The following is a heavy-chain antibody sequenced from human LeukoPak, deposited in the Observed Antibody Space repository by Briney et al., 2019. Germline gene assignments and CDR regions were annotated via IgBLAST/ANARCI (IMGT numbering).Heavy chain of an antibody. J-gene: IGHJ5*02. CDR2: ISGSGGST. Sequence: GGSLRLSCAASGFTFSSYDMSWVRQAPGQGLQWVSAISGSGGSTYYSDSVKGRFTISRDNSKNTLYLQMNSLRAEDTAVYYCAKGPIVVVPAADNWFDPWGQGTLVTVSS. D-gene: IGHD2-2*01. CDR1: GFTFSSYD. V-gene: IGHV3-23*01. CDR3: AKGPIVVVPAADNWFDP.